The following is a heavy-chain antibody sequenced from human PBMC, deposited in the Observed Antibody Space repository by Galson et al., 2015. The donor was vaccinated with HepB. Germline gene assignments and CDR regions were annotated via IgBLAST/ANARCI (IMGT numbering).Heavy chain of an antibody. J-gene: IGHJ5*02. CDR1: GGTFSSYT. V-gene: IGHV1-69*02. CDR3: ARTRPVAGSTINWFDP. D-gene: IGHD6-19*01. CDR2: IIPILGIA. Sequence: SVKVSCKASGGTFSSYTISWVRQAPGQGLEWMGRIIPILGIANYAQKFQGRVTITADKSTSTAYMELSSLRSEDTAVYYCARTRPVAGSTINWFDPWGQGTLVTVSS.